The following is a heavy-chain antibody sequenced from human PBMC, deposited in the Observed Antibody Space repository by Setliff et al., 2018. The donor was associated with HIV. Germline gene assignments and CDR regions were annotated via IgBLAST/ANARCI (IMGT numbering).Heavy chain of an antibody. CDR1: GGSISSETFS. D-gene: IGHD3-16*01. CDR3: ARGGYYYYFGVDV. CDR2: IYTSGST. Sequence: LTCTVSGGSISSETFSWNWIRQPAGKGLEWIGRIYTSGSTDYNPSLKSRVTMSVDTTKNQFSLKLSSVTAADTAVYYCARGGYYYYFGVDVWGQGTTVTSP. V-gene: IGHV4-61*02. J-gene: IGHJ6*02.